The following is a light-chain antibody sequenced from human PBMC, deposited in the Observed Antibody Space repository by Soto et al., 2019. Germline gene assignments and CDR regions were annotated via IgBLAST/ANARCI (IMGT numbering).Light chain of an antibody. J-gene: IGLJ1*01. V-gene: IGLV2-14*03. CDR1: SSDIGSYDH. Sequence: QSVLTQPASVSGSPGQSITISCSGTSSDIGSYDHVAWYQQFPGKSPKLIIYAVSDRPSGVSDRFSGSKSGISASLTISGLQTEDEADYYCISYTDRQSYLLATGTKVTVL. CDR2: AVS. CDR3: ISYTDRQSYL.